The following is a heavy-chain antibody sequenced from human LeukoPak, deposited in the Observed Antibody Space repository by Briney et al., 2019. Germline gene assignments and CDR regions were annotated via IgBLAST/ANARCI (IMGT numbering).Heavy chain of an antibody. V-gene: IGHV4-34*01. Sequence: PSETLSLTCAVYGGSSSGYYWSWIRQPPGKGLEWIGEINHSGSTNYNPSLKSRVTISVDTSKNQFSLKLSSVTAADTAVYYCARGPSIVVVPAAIRSWFDPWGQGTLVTVSS. J-gene: IGHJ5*02. D-gene: IGHD2-2*01. CDR2: INHSGST. CDR3: ARGPSIVVVPAAIRSWFDP. CDR1: GGSSSGYY.